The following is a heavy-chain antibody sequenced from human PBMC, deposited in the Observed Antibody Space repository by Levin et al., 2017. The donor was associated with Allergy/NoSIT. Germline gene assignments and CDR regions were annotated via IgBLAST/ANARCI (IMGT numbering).Heavy chain of an antibody. Sequence: RAGGSLRLSCAASGFTFSSYSMNWVRQAPGKGLEWVSYISSSSSTIYYADSVKGRFTISRDNAKNSLYLQMNSLRAEDTAVYYCARESDFWSGYYHGYYYGMDVWGQGTTVTVSS. CDR1: GFTFSSYS. V-gene: IGHV3-48*04. J-gene: IGHJ6*02. CDR2: ISSSSSTI. CDR3: ARESDFWSGYYHGYYYGMDV. D-gene: IGHD3-3*01.